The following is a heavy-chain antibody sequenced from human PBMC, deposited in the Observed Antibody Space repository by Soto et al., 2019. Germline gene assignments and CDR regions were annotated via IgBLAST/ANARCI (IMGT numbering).Heavy chain of an antibody. J-gene: IGHJ3*02. V-gene: IGHV1-8*01. Sequence: YAQKFQGRVTMTRNTSISTAYMELSSLRSEDTAVYYCLLGYCSSTSCYGAFDIWGQGTMVTVSS. CDR3: LLGYCSSTSCYGAFDI. D-gene: IGHD2-2*01.